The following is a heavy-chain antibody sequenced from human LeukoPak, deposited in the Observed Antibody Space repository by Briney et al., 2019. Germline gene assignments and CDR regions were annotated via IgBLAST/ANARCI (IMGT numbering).Heavy chain of an antibody. CDR2: TSYSGST. D-gene: IGHD2-21*02. Sequence: SETLSLTCTVTGGSTSIYYWSWIRQAPGKGLECIGYTSYSGSTDYSPSLKSRGTISLDTSKNQFSLRLTSVTAADTAVYYCARTARVFDYWGPGILVTVSS. J-gene: IGHJ4*02. CDR1: GGSTSIYY. CDR3: ARTARVFDY. V-gene: IGHV4-59*01.